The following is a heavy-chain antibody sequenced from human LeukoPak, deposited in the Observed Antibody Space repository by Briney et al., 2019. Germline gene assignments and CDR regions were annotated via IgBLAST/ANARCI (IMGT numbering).Heavy chain of an antibody. V-gene: IGHV4-38-2*02. J-gene: IGHJ4*02. D-gene: IGHD6-19*01. CDR3: AKHYSSGWYPLFDY. CDR1: GYSISSGYY. Sequence: PSETLSLTCTVSGYSISSGYYWGWIRQPPGKGLEWIGSIYYSGSTYYNPSLKSRVTISVDTSKNQFSLKLSSVTAADTAVYYCAKHYSSGWYPLFDYWGQGTLVTVSS. CDR2: IYYSGST.